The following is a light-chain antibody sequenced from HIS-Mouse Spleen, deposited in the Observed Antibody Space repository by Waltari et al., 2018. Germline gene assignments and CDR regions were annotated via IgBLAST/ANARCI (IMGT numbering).Light chain of an antibody. CDR2: AAS. V-gene: IGKV1D-8*02. J-gene: IGKJ2*01. CDR1: QGRSSY. Sequence: AIWMTQSPSLLSASTGDRVTISCRMSQGRSSYLAWYQQKPGKAPELLIYAASTLQSGVPSRFSGSGSGTDFTLTISCLQSEDFATYYCQQYYSFPYTFGQGTKLEIK. CDR3: QQYYSFPYT.